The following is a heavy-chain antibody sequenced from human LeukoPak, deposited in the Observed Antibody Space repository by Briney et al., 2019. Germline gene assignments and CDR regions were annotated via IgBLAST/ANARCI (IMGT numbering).Heavy chain of an antibody. CDR2: IRSKAYGGTT. J-gene: IGHJ5*02. CDR1: GFTFCDYA. Sequence: GGSLRLSCTASGFTFCDYAMSWFRQAPGKGLEWVGFIRSKAYGGTTEYAASVKGRFTISRDDSKSIAYLQMNSLKTEDTAVYYCTRDGDSSGYPNWFDPWGQGTLVTVSS. CDR3: TRDGDSSGYPNWFDP. D-gene: IGHD3-22*01. V-gene: IGHV3-49*03.